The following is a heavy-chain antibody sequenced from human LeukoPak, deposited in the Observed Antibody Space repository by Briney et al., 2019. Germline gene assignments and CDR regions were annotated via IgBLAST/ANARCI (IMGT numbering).Heavy chain of an antibody. CDR2: ISYDGNSK. V-gene: IGHV3-30*03. CDR3: AETTGD. CDR1: GFTFSSHG. J-gene: IGHJ4*02. D-gene: IGHD1-14*01. Sequence: GGSLRLSCAASGFTFSSHGMHWVRQATGKGLKWVAFISYDGNSKIYADSVRGRFTISRDDSKNTVYLQVSSLNTEDTALYYCAETTGDWGQGTLVTVSS.